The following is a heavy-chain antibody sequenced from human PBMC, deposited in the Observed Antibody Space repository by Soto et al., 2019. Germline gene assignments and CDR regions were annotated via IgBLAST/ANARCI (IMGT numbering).Heavy chain of an antibody. Sequence: GGSLRLSCAASGFTVSSNYMSWVRQAPGKGLEWVSVIYSGGSTYYADSVKGRFTISRDNSKNTLYLQMNSLRAEDTAVYYCARDSGSGSYYTAYWGQGTLVTVSS. CDR3: ARDSGSGSYYTAY. V-gene: IGHV3-53*01. J-gene: IGHJ4*02. CDR1: GFTVSSNY. D-gene: IGHD3-10*01. CDR2: IYSGGST.